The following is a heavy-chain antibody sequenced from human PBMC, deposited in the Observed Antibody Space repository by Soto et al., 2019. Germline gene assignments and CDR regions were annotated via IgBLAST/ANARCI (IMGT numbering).Heavy chain of an antibody. J-gene: IGHJ4*02. CDR1: GFTFSSYW. Sequence: GGSLRLSCAASGFTFSSYWMHWVRQAPGKGLVWVSRINSDGSSTSYADSVKGRFTISRDNAKNTLYLQMNSLRAEDTTVYYCARVYSSGWYHLDYWGQGTLVTVSS. D-gene: IGHD6-19*01. V-gene: IGHV3-74*01. CDR3: ARVYSSGWYHLDY. CDR2: INSDGSST.